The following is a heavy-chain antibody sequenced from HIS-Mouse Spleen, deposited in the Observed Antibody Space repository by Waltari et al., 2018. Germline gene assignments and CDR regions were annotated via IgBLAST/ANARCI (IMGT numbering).Heavy chain of an antibody. Sequence: QVQLQESGPGLVKPSETLSLTCTVSGYSISSGYYWGWIRQPPGKGLEWIGSIYHSGSTHYQPSLKSRVTISVDTSKNRFSLKLSSVTAADTAVYYCAREIPYSSSWYDWYFDLWGRGTLVTVSS. D-gene: IGHD6-13*01. CDR3: AREIPYSSSWYDWYFDL. CDR1: GYSISSGYY. CDR2: IYHSGST. J-gene: IGHJ2*01. V-gene: IGHV4-38-2*02.